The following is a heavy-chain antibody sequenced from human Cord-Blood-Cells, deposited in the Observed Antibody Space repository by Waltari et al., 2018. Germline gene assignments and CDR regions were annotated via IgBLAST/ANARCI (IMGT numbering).Heavy chain of an antibody. D-gene: IGHD6-6*01. CDR2: SNPNSGGT. CDR3: ARGAARHYYSGMDV. Sequence: QVQLVQSGAEVKKPGASVTVSCKASGYTFTGYYMHWVRQAHGQGLEWMGWSNPNSGGTNYAQKFQGWVTMTRETSISTAYMELSGLRSDDTAVYYCARGAARHYYSGMDVWGQGTTVTVSS. J-gene: IGHJ6*02. CDR1: GYTFTGYY. V-gene: IGHV1-2*04.